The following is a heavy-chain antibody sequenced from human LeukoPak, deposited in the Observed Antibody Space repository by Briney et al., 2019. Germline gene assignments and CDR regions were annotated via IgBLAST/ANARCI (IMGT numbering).Heavy chain of an antibody. V-gene: IGHV3-48*04. Sequence: GGSLRLSCAASGFTFTTYSMNWVRQAPGKGLEWVSYISSSGTIYYADSVKGRFTISRDNAKNSLYLQMNSLRAEDTAVYYCAKSAGSGWPFYFDSWGQGTLVPVSS. CDR2: ISSSGTI. D-gene: IGHD6-19*01. J-gene: IGHJ4*02. CDR3: AKSAGSGWPFYFDS. CDR1: GFTFTTYS.